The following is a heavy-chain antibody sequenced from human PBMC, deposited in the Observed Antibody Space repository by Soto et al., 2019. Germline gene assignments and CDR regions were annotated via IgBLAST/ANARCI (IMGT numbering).Heavy chain of an antibody. CDR1: GGSISSGADY. CDR2: IYYSGST. Sequence: TLSLQCTVSGGSISSGADYWSWIRQHPGKGLEWIGYIYYSGSTYYNPSLKSRVTISVDTSKNQFSLKLSSVTAADTAVYYCAREGVAASFDYWGQGTLVTVSS. V-gene: IGHV4-31*03. CDR3: AREGVAASFDY. D-gene: IGHD6-13*01. J-gene: IGHJ4*02.